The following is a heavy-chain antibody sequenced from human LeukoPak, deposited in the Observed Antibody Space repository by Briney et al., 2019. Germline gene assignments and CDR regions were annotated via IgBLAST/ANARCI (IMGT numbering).Heavy chain of an antibody. V-gene: IGHV3-30*18. D-gene: IGHD3-22*01. Sequence: PGGSLRLSCAASGFTFSSYGMHWVRQAPGKGLEWVAVISYDGSNKYYADSVKGRFTISRDNSKNTLYLQMNSLRAEDTAVYYCAKVRITMIVVVIPPDYWGQGTLVTVSS. CDR2: ISYDGSNK. CDR3: AKVRITMIVVVIPPDY. CDR1: GFTFSSYG. J-gene: IGHJ4*02.